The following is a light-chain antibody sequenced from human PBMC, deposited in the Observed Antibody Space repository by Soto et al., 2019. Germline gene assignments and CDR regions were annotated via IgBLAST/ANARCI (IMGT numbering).Light chain of an antibody. CDR2: GAS. CDR3: QQYRSSPPT. V-gene: IGKV3-20*01. J-gene: IGKJ4*01. CDR1: QSLTSNY. Sequence: EIVLTQSPGTLSLSPGERATLSCRASQSLTSNYLAWYQQIPGQAPSLLIYGASSRATGIPDRFSGSGSGTDFTLTISRLEPEDFAVYYCQQYRSSPPTLGGGTKVEIK.